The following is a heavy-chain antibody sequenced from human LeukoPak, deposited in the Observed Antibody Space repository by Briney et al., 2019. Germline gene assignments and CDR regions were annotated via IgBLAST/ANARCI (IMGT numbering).Heavy chain of an antibody. V-gene: IGHV1-69*05. J-gene: IGHJ4*02. CDR3: AGAPYYYDSSGYYFPPGD. CDR1: GYTFISYG. CDR2: IIPIFGTA. D-gene: IGHD3-22*01. Sequence: SVKVSCKASGYTFISYGISWVRQAPGHGLEWMGGIIPIFGTANYAQKFQGRVTITTDESTSTAYMELSSLRSEDTAVYYCAGAPYYYDSSGYYFPPGDWGQGTLVTVSS.